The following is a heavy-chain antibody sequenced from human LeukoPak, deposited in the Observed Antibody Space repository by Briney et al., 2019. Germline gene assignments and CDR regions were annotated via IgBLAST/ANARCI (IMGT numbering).Heavy chain of an antibody. CDR1: GISLSTSGMC. CDR3: ARSPLRYYYYGMDV. V-gene: IGHV2-70*01. J-gene: IGHJ6*02. Sequence: SGPTLVNPTETLTLTCTLSGISLSTSGMCVNWIRQPPGKALEWLALIDWDDDRYYSTSLKTRLTISKDTSKNQVVLTMTNMDPVDTATYYCARSPLRYYYYGMDVWGQGTTVTVSS. D-gene: IGHD3-16*02. CDR2: IDWDDDR.